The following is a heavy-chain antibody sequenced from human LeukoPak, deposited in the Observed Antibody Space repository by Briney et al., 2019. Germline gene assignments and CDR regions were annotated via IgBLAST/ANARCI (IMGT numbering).Heavy chain of an antibody. CDR2: INHSGST. CDR3: ARGGHIVVVTAIWSDAFDI. J-gene: IGHJ3*02. V-gene: IGHV4-34*01. Sequence: SETLSLTCAVYGGSFSGYYWSWIRQPPGKGLEWIGEINHSGSTNYNPSLKSRVTVSVDTSKNQFSLKLSSVTAADTAVYYCARGGHIVVVTAIWSDAFDIWGQGTMVTVSS. D-gene: IGHD2-21*02. CDR1: GGSFSGYY.